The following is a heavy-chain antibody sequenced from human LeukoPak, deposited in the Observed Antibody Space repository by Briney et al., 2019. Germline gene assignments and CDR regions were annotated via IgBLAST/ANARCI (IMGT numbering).Heavy chain of an antibody. V-gene: IGHV4-61*09. CDR1: GDSISIGSYY. D-gene: IGHD4-17*01. CDR3: ASTYGDNGE. Sequence: SETLSLTCTVSGDSISIGSYYWSWIRQPAGKGLEWIGHMNTTGYTKYNPSLKSRVTISVDTSNNQFSLKLSSVAAADTAVYYCASTYGDNGEWGQATLVTVSS. CDR2: MNTTGYT. J-gene: IGHJ4*02.